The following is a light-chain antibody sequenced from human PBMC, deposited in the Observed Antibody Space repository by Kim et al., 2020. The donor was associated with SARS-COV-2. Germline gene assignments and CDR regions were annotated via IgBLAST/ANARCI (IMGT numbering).Light chain of an antibody. CDR2: YDS. CDR1: NIGSKS. V-gene: IGLV3-21*04. Sequence: SYELTQPPSVSVAPGKTARITCGGNNIGSKSVHWYQQKPGQAPVLVIYYDSDRPSGIPERFSGSNSGNTATLTISRVAAGDEADSYCQVWDSSSDHVVFG. J-gene: IGLJ2*01. CDR3: QVWDSSSDHVV.